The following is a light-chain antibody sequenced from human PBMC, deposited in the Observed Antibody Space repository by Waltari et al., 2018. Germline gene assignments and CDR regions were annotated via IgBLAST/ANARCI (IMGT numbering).Light chain of an antibody. CDR1: SSDVGGYNY. CDR3: SSYTSSSTPVV. V-gene: IGLV2-14*01. J-gene: IGLJ2*01. Sequence: QSALTQPASVSGSPGQSITISCTGTSSDVGGYNYVSWYQQHPGKAPKLMIYEVSNRPSGVSNRFSVSKSDNTASLTISGLQADDEADYYCSSYTSSSTPVVFGGGTKLTVL. CDR2: EVS.